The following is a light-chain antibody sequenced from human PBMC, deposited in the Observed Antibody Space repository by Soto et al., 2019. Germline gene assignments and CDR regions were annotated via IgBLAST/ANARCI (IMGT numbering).Light chain of an antibody. CDR3: SSYTSSSTYV. CDR2: EVS. J-gene: IGLJ1*01. CDR1: ISDVGGYKY. V-gene: IGLV2-14*01. Sequence: QSVLTQPASVSGSPGQSITISCTGTISDVGGYKYVSWYQHHPGKAPKLMIYEVSNRPSGISNRFSGSKSGNTASLTISGVQAEDEADYYCSSYTSSSTYVFGTGTKLTVL.